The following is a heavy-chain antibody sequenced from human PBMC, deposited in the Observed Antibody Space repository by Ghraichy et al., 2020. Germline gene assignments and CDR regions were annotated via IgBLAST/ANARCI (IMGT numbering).Heavy chain of an antibody. Sequence: SETLSLTCTVSGGSISSGGYYWSWIRQHPGKGLEWIGYIYFSGITYYNPSLKSRLIISLDTSKTQFSLKLTSVTAGDTAVYYCARSSVPSYSFDDWDQGTLVTVSS. CDR3: ARSSVPSYSFDD. J-gene: IGHJ4*02. CDR1: GGSISSGGYY. V-gene: IGHV4-31*03. D-gene: IGHD3-16*02. CDR2: IYFSGIT.